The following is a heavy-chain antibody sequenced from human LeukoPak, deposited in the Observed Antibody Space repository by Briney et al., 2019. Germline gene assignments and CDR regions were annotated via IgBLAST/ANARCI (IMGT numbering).Heavy chain of an antibody. J-gene: IGHJ4*02. D-gene: IGHD3-22*01. V-gene: IGHV3-23*01. CDR3: AKAKVSYDSSGSQQYYFDY. Sequence: PGGSLRLSCAASRFTFSSYAMSWVRQAPGKGLEWVSAISGSGGSTYYADSVKGRFTISRDNSKNTLYLQMNSLRAEDTAVYYCAKAKVSYDSSGSQQYYFDYWGQGTLVTVSS. CDR2: ISGSGGST. CDR1: RFTFSSYA.